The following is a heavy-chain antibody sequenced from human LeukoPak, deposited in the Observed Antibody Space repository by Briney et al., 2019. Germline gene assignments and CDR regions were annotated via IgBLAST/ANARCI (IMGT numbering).Heavy chain of an antibody. J-gene: IGHJ6*02. CDR3: AKDLLVRGGIYYYYGMDV. D-gene: IGHD3-10*01. V-gene: IGHV3-30*02. CDR2: IRYDGSNK. Sequence: GGSLRPSCAASGFTFSSYGMHWVRQAPGKGLEWVAFIRYDGSNKYYADSVKGRFTISRDNSKNTLYLQMNSLRAEDTAVYYCAKDLLVRGGIYYYYGMDVWGQGTTVTVSS. CDR1: GFTFSSYG.